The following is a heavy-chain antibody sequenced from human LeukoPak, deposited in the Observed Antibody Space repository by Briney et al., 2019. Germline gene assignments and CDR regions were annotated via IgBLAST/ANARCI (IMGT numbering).Heavy chain of an antibody. V-gene: IGHV4-59*12. D-gene: IGHD3-22*01. CDR3: ARGRRDQWFLL. CDR2: IYYSGST. Sequence: SETLSLTCTVSGGSISSYYWSWIRQPPGKGLEWIGYIYYSGSTNYNPSLKSRVTISVDTSKNQFSLKLSSVTAADTAVYYCARGRRDQWFLLWGRGTLVIVSS. J-gene: IGHJ2*01. CDR1: GGSISSYY.